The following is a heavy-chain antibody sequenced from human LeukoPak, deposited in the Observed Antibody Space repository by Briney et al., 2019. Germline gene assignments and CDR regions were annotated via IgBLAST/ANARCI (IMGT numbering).Heavy chain of an antibody. CDR2: IYHSGST. J-gene: IGHJ5*02. CDR1: GGSISSSNW. D-gene: IGHD3-10*01. Sequence: SGTLSLTCAVSGGSISSSNWWSWVRQPPGKGLEWIGEIYHSGSTNYNPSLKSRVTISVDKSKNQFSLKLSSVTAADTAVYYCARPVYGSGSYRKDNWFDPWGQGTLVTVSS. V-gene: IGHV4-4*02. CDR3: ARPVYGSGSYRKDNWFDP.